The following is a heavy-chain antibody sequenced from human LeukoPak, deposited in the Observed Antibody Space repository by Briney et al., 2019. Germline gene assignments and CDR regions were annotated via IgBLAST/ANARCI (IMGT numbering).Heavy chain of an antibody. CDR1: GGSISTYY. V-gene: IGHV4-59*01. Sequence: SETLSLTCTVSGGSISTYYWSWIRQPPGKGLEWIGFIYYSGSTSYNPSLKSRVTISLDTSKNQFSLKLTSVTAADAAVYYCARDRRREGVHAFDVWGRGTMVTVSS. J-gene: IGHJ3*01. CDR3: ARDRRREGVHAFDV. D-gene: IGHD1-14*01. CDR2: IYYSGST.